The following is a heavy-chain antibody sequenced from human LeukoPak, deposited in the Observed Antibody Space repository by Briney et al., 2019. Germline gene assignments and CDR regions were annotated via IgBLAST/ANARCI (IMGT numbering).Heavy chain of an antibody. D-gene: IGHD3-10*01. CDR1: GFTFSSYA. Sequence: QPGGSLRLSCAASGFTFSSYAMSWVRQAPGKGLEWVSAISGSGGSTYYADSVKGRFTISRDYSKNTLYLQMNSLRAEDTAVYYCAKDRGFGEPYYYYGMDVWGQGTTVTVSS. J-gene: IGHJ6*02. V-gene: IGHV3-23*01. CDR2: ISGSGGST. CDR3: AKDRGFGEPYYYYGMDV.